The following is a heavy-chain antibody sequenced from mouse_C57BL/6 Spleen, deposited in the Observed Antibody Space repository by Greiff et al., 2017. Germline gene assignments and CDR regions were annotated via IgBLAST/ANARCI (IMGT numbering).Heavy chain of an antibody. J-gene: IGHJ4*01. Sequence: EVQLQQSGAELVRPGASVKLSCTASGFNIKDDYMHWVKQRPEQGLEWIGWIDPENGDTEYASKFQGKATITADTSSNTAYLQLSSLTSEDTAVYYCTTCIPYYYAMDYWGQGTSVTVSS. CDR1: GFNIKDDY. V-gene: IGHV14-4*01. CDR2: IDPENGDT. CDR3: TTCIPYYYAMDY.